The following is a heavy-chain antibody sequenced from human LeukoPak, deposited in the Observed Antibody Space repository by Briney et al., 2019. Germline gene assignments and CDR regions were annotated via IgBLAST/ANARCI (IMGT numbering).Heavy chain of an antibody. CDR2: IYHSGST. CDR3: ARLLLAAAGAYNWFDP. J-gene: IGHJ5*02. V-gene: IGHV4-30-2*01. CDR1: GGSISSGGYS. D-gene: IGHD6-13*01. Sequence: PSETLSLTCAVSGGSISSGGYSWSWIRQPPGKCLEWIGYIYHSGSTYYNPSLKSRVTISVDRSKNQFSLKLSSVTAADTAVYYCARLLLAAAGAYNWFDPWGQGTLVTVSS.